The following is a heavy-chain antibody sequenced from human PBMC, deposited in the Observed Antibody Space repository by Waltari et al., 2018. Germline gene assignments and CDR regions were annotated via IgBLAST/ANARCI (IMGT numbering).Heavy chain of an antibody. D-gene: IGHD4-4*01. Sequence: EVQLLESGGGLVQPGGSPRLSCAASGVTFSNYAISWVRQAPGKGLEWVSIISGSGGATYYADSVKGRFTISRDNSKNTLYLQMNSLRAEDTAIYYCAKSGSNYVSYWYFDLWGRGTLVTVSS. CDR2: ISGSGGAT. V-gene: IGHV3-23*01. CDR3: AKSGSNYVSYWYFDL. J-gene: IGHJ2*01. CDR1: GVTFSNYA.